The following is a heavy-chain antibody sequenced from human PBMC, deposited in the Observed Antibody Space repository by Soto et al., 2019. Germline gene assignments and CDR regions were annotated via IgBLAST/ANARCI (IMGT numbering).Heavy chain of an antibody. J-gene: IGHJ4*02. D-gene: IGHD1-1*01. CDR1: GGSVSSGYYH. Sequence: KPSETLSLTCTVSGGSVSSGYYHWSWFRQPPGKGLEYIGYFHNSGSTNYNPSLKSRVTISLDTSKNQVSLKLNSVTAADTAVYYCAREGDNAGAYWGQGVLVTVSS. CDR3: AREGDNAGAY. CDR2: FHNSGST. V-gene: IGHV4-61*01.